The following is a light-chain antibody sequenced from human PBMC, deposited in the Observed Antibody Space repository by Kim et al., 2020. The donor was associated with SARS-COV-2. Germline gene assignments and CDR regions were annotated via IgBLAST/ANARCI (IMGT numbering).Light chain of an antibody. CDR2: GRN. J-gene: IGLJ1*01. CDR3: NSRDSTGKRWV. Sequence: SSELTQDPAVSVALGQTVKITCQGDSLRSYYASWYQQKPGQAPILVNYGRNNRPSGIPDRFSGSSSVNTASLTITGAQAEDEADYYCNSRDSTGKRWVFGTGTKVTVL. V-gene: IGLV3-19*01. CDR1: SLRSYY.